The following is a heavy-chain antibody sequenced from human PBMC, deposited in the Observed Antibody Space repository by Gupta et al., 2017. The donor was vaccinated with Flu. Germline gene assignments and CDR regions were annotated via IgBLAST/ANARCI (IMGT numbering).Heavy chain of an antibody. V-gene: IGHV3-74*01. D-gene: IGHD3-16*01. J-gene: IGHJ4*02. CDR2: INSDGNLR. CDR3: VRXTLVTGVSDLGHY. Sequence: NHAMPLSRKVPDQGLVWVSRINSDGNLRNYGASVKGRSTISRDNAKSTLYLDMNSLRPEDXAXYFCVRXTLVTGVSDLGHYWGQGRLVTVSS. CDR1: NHA.